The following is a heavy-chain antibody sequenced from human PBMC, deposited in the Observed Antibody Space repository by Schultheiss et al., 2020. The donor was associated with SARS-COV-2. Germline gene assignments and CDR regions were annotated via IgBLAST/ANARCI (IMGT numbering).Heavy chain of an antibody. CDR2: ISEDSSRT. D-gene: IGHD1-26*01. J-gene: IGHJ6*02. V-gene: IGHV3-43*02. CDR1: GFTFDDYG. CDR3: ARQRGSYYEYYYYGMDV. Sequence: GESLKISCAASGFTFDDYGMHWVRQAPGKGLEWVSLISEDSSRTYYADSVKGRFSISRDNSKNSLYLQINSLRSEDTAVYYCARQRGSYYEYYYYGMDVWGQGTTVTVSS.